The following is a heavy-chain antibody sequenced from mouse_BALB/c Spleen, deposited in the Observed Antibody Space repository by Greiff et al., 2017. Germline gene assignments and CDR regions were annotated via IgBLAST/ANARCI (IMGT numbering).Heavy chain of an antibody. D-gene: IGHD2-14*01. CDR2: ISNGGGST. J-gene: IGHJ2*01. V-gene: IGHV5-12-2*01. CDR3: ARRRYDAFDY. Sequence: EVKLVESGGGLVQPGGSLKLSCAASGFTFSSYTMSWVRQTPEKRLEWVAYISNGGGSTYSPDTVKGRFTISRDNAKNTLYLQMSSLKSEDTAMYYCARRRYDAFDYWGQGTTLTVSS. CDR1: GFTFSSYT.